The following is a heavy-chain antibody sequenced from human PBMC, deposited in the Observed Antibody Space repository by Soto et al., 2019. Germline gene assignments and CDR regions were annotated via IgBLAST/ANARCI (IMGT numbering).Heavy chain of an antibody. Sequence: EVQLAESGGGLIQPGGSLRLSCETSGFTFSRYWIHWVRQAPGEGLVWVSRISGDGVHTDYAESVKGRFTVSRDIAKRTGYLEMNNLRAEDTAIYYCARLGFVGEGDFWGQGILVTVS. J-gene: IGHJ4*02. CDR1: GFTFSRYW. D-gene: IGHD3-16*01. CDR3: ARLGFVGEGDF. CDR2: ISGDGVHT. V-gene: IGHV3-74*01.